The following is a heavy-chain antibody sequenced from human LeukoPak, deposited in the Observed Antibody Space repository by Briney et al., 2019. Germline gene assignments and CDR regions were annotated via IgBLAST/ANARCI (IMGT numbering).Heavy chain of an antibody. V-gene: IGHV4-39*07. D-gene: IGHD3-10*01. CDR1: GGSISSSNYH. Sequence: SETLSLTCTVSGGSISSSNYHWGWIRQPPGKGLEWIGSIYYSGSTYYNPSLKSRVTISVDTSKNQFSLKLSSVTAADTAVYYCARYGSGSYLNWFDPWGQGTLVTVSS. J-gene: IGHJ5*02. CDR3: ARYGSGSYLNWFDP. CDR2: IYYSGST.